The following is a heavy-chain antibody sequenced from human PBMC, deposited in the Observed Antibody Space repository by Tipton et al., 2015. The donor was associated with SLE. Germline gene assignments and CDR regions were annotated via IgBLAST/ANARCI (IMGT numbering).Heavy chain of an antibody. CDR3: GKFATSGIDP. J-gene: IGHJ5*02. V-gene: IGHV3-7*01. CDR2: IKEDGSET. CDR1: GFTFSSYW. Sequence: GSLRLSCAASGFTFSSYWMSWVRQAPGKGLEWLANIKEDGSETYYVDSVKGRFTISRDNAKNSLYLQMNSLRAEDTAVYYCGKFATSGIDPWGQGTLVTVSS.